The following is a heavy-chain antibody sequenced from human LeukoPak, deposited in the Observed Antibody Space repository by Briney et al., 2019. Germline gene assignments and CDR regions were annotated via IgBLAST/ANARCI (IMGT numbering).Heavy chain of an antibody. CDR2: ISAYNGNT. CDR1: GYTFTSYG. V-gene: IGHV1-18*01. D-gene: IGHD3-3*01. J-gene: IGHJ6*02. CDR3: ARDSVVGLLEWLFGGYYYYGMDV. Sequence: ASVKVSCKASGYTFTSYGISWVRQAPGQGLEWMGWISAYNGNTNYAQKLRGRVTMTTDTSTSTAYMELRSLRSDDTAVYYCARDSVVGLLEWLFGGYYYYGMDVWGQGTTVTVSS.